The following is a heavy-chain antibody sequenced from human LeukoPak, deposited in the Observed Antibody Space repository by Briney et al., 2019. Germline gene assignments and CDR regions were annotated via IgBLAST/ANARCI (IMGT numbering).Heavy chain of an antibody. J-gene: IGHJ4*02. Sequence: SETLSLTCTVSGGSISSYYWSWIRQPPGKGLEWIANIYYRGSTSYNPSLKSRVTISVDTSKNQFSLKLTSVTAADTAVYYCARGETPGSFFDYWGQGTLVTVSS. D-gene: IGHD3-10*01. CDR1: GGSISSYY. V-gene: IGHV4-59*12. CDR2: IYYRGST. CDR3: ARGETPGSFFDY.